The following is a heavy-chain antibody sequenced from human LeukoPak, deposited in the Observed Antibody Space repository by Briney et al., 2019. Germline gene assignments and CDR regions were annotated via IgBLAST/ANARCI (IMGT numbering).Heavy chain of an antibody. V-gene: IGHV3-64*02. CDR2: ISTNNRVST. CDR1: GFTFNSYT. Sequence: PGGSLRLSCAASGFTFNSYTMHWVRQAPGKGLEYISAISTNNRVSTWYPDSVKGRFTISRDNSKNTLYLQMGGLRAEDRAVYYFARDAWGSGSYYDVWGRGTLVTVSS. CDR3: ARDAWGSGSYYDV. D-gene: IGHD3-10*01. J-gene: IGHJ2*01.